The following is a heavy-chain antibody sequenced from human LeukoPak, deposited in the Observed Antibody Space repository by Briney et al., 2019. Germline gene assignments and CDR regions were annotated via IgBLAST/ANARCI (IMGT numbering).Heavy chain of an antibody. CDR3: ARRDGYCSGGSCYLFDY. Sequence: GESLKISCKVSGYNFTTYWIAWVRQMPGKGLEWMGIIYPGDSDTRYSPPFQGQVTISADKSINTAYLQWSNLKASDTAMYYCARRDGYCSGGSCYLFDYWGQGTLVTVSS. J-gene: IGHJ4*02. CDR2: IYPGDSDT. V-gene: IGHV5-51*01. D-gene: IGHD2-15*01. CDR1: GYNFTTYW.